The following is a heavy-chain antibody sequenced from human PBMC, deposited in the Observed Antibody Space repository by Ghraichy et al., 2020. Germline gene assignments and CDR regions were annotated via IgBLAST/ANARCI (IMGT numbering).Heavy chain of an antibody. CDR1: GFTFSTYS. D-gene: IGHD4-17*01. CDR2: ISASDTTI. J-gene: IGHJ4*02. Sequence: GGSLRLSCAASGFTFSTYSMNWVRQAPGKGLEWVSYISASDTTIYYADSVKGRFTISRDNAKNSLYLQMNSLRDEDTAVYYCARDRQATVTPFDYWGQGTLGTVSS. V-gene: IGHV3-48*02. CDR3: ARDRQATVTPFDY.